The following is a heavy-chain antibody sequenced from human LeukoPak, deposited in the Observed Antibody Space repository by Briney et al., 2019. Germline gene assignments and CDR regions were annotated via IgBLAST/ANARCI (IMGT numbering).Heavy chain of an antibody. V-gene: IGHV1-18*01. CDR3: ARAGYCGGDCYTYYYYYMDV. D-gene: IGHD2-21*02. CDR2: ISAYNGNT. J-gene: IGHJ6*03. CDR1: GYTFTSYG. Sequence: ASVKVSCKASGYTFTSYGISWVRQAPGQGLEWMGWISAYNGNTNYAQKLQGRVTMTTDTSTSTAYMELRSLRSDDTAVYYCARAGYCGGDCYTYYYYYMDVWGKGTTVTVSS.